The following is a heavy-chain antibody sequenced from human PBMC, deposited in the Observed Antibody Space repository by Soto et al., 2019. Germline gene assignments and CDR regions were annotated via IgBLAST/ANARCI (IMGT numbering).Heavy chain of an antibody. J-gene: IGHJ4*02. CDR1: GGTFSSYT. Sequence: QVQLVQSGAEVKKPGSSVNVSCKASGGTFSSYTISWVRQAPGQGLEWMGRIIPILGIANYAQKFQGRVTITADKSTSTAYMELSSLRSEDTAVYYCARDLCSSTSCYDYWGQGTLVTVSS. CDR2: IIPILGIA. V-gene: IGHV1-69*08. D-gene: IGHD2-2*01. CDR3: ARDLCSSTSCYDY.